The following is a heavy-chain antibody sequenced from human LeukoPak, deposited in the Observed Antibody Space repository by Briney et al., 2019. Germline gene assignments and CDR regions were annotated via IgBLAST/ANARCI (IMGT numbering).Heavy chain of an antibody. CDR2: EN. D-gene: IGHD5-12*01. J-gene: IGHJ4*02. CDR1: GGSVSSGGYY. V-gene: IGHV4-30-2*01. CDR3: ARHLGYSGYDMFDY. Sequence: SETLSLTCSVSGGSVSSGGYYWSWIRQPPGAGLEWIGWENYYNVSLRSRVTISVDRSKNQFSLKLNSVTAADTAVYYCARHLGYSGYDMFDYWGQGTLVTVSS.